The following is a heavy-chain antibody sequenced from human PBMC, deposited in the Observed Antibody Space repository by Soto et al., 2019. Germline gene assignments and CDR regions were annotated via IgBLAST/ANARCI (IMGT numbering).Heavy chain of an antibody. CDR1: GFTFSSYG. CDR3: AKDLGDYDFWSGPQPKGYYYYGMDV. J-gene: IGHJ6*02. D-gene: IGHD3-3*01. CDR2: ISYDGSNK. V-gene: IGHV3-30*18. Sequence: GGSLRLSCAASGFTFSSYGMHWVRQAPGKGLEWVAVISYDGSNKYYADSVKGRFTISRDNSKNTLYLQMNSLRAEDTAVYYCAKDLGDYDFWSGPQPKGYYYYGMDVWGQGTTVTVSS.